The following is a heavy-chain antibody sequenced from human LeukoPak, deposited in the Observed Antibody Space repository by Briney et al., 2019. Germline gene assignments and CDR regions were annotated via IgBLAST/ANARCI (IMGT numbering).Heavy chain of an antibody. V-gene: IGHV3-66*02. CDR3: ARVKQLVNYYYYYMDV. Sequence: PGESLRLSCAASGFTVSSNYMSWVRQAPGKGLEWVSVIYSGGSTYYADSVKGRFTISRDNSKNTLYLQMNSLRAEDTAVYYCARVKQLVNYYYYYMDVWGKGTTVTVSS. CDR2: IYSGGST. CDR1: GFTVSSNY. D-gene: IGHD6-6*01. J-gene: IGHJ6*03.